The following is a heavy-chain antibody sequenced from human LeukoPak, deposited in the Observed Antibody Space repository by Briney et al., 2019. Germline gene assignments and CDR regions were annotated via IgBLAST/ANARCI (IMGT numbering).Heavy chain of an antibody. D-gene: IGHD3-22*01. V-gene: IGHV3-30*18. J-gene: IGHJ4*02. CDR2: ISYDGNNQ. Sequence: PGGSLRLSCAASGFTFSNYGTHWVRQAPGKGLEWVTVISYDGNNQYYADSVKGRFTISRDNSKNTLYLRMSSLRAEDTAVYYCAKDRDYYNTSGPFDSWGQGTLVTVSS. CDR3: AKDRDYYNTSGPFDS. CDR1: GFTFSNYG.